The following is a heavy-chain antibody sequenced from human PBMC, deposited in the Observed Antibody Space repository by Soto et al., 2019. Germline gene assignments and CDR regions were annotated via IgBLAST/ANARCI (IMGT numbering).Heavy chain of an antibody. V-gene: IGHV1-3*01. CDR3: ARDTGDGTFDF. Sequence: QVHLVQSGAEVRKPGASVKVSCKASGYTFSSYAMHWVRQAPGQRLEWMGWINAGYGNTKSSQKVQDRVTISRDTSASTAYMELTSLRSEATAVYYGARDTGDGTFDFWGQGTLVTVSS. CDR2: INAGYGNT. J-gene: IGHJ4*02. CDR1: GYTFSSYA. D-gene: IGHD7-27*01.